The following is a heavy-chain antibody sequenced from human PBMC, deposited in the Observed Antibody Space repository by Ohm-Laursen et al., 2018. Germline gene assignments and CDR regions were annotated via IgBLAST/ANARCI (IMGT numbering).Heavy chain of an antibody. CDR3: ARGGSSRPYDAFDI. V-gene: IGHV4-38-2*01. CDR2: IFHSGSA. J-gene: IGHJ3*02. D-gene: IGHD1-26*01. Sequence: SQTLSLTCAVFGYSISSGYYWGWIRQSPGKGLEWLASIFHSGSAFYNPSLKSRVTITLDTSKNQFSRRLSSVTASDTAVYYCARGGSSRPYDAFDIWGQGTMVTVSS. CDR1: GYSISSGYY.